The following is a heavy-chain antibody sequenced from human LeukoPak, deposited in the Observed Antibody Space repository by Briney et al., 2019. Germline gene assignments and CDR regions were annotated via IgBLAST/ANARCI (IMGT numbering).Heavy chain of an antibody. D-gene: IGHD6-19*01. J-gene: IGHJ4*02. CDR1: GFTVSSNF. CDR2: IYSGGST. V-gene: IGHV3-53*01. Sequence: GGSLRLSCAASGFTVSSNFLSWVRQPPGKGLEWVSDIYSGGSTYYADSVKGRFTISRDNSKNTLYLQMNSLRAEDTAVYYCAKGKQWLDSPFDYWGQGTLVTVSS. CDR3: AKGKQWLDSPFDY.